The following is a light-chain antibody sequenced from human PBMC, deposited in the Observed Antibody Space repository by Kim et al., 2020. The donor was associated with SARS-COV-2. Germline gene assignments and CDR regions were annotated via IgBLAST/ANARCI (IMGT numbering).Light chain of an antibody. Sequence: EIVMTQSPATLSVSPGERATLSCRASQSVSSNLAWYQQKPGQAPLLLIYGASTRATGIPARFSGSGSGTYFTLTISSLQSEDFGVYYCQQYNNWPPYTFGQGTKLEI. CDR1: QSVSSN. J-gene: IGKJ2*01. CDR3: QQYNNWPPYT. V-gene: IGKV3-15*01. CDR2: GAS.